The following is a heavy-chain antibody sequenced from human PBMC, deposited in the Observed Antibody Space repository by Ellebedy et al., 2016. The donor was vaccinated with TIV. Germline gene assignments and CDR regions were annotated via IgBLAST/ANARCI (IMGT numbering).Heavy chain of an antibody. D-gene: IGHD1-26*01. V-gene: IGHV3-11*01. J-gene: IGHJ4*02. CDR3: TMTQGAAAATDF. CDR1: GFTGDFY. Sequence: GESLKISCATSGFTGDFYMSWIRQAPGKGLEWLSFISRGGAPVYYADAVRGRFTISRDDGKGSLFLQMNSLRAEDTAVYYCTMTQGAAAATDFWGQGMQVTVS. CDR2: ISRGGAPV.